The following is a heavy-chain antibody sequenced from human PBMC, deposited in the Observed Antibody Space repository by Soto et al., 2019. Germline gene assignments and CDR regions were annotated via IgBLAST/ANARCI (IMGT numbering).Heavy chain of an antibody. CDR2: INPSGGNT. CDR1: GYTFTSYY. J-gene: IGHJ6*03. Sequence: ASGKVSCKASGYTFTSYYMHWVRQAPGQGLERMGIINPSGGNTSYSQKFQGRVTITRDTSASTAYMELSSLRSEDTAVYYCARDRPTYGNDYYYYMDVWGKGTTVTVSS. V-gene: IGHV1-46*01. CDR3: ARDRPTYGNDYYYYMDV. D-gene: IGHD3-16*01.